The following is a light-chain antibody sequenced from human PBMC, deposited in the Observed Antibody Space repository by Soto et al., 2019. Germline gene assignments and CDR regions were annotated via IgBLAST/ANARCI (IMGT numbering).Light chain of an antibody. J-gene: IGKJ3*01. CDR3: QQSYSTPFV. V-gene: IGKV1-39*01. CDR1: QSISSY. Sequence: DIQMTQSPSSLSASVGDRVTITCRASQSISSYLNWYQQKPGKAPKLLIYAASSLQSGVPSRFSGSGSGTEFTLTITSLQPDDFATYYCQQSYSTPFVFGPGNKVDIK. CDR2: AAS.